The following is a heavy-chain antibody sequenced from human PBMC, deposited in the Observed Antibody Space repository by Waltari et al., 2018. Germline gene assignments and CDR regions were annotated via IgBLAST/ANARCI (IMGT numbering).Heavy chain of an antibody. Sequence: QVQLVQSGAEVKKPGSSVKVSCKASGGTFSSYTISWVRQAPGQGLEWMGRIIPILGIANYAQKCQGRVTITADKSTSTAYMELSSLRSEDTAVYYCARGGVAGTGWFDPWGQGTLVTVSS. CDR1: GGTFSSYT. J-gene: IGHJ5*02. D-gene: IGHD6-19*01. V-gene: IGHV1-69*02. CDR3: ARGGVAGTGWFDP. CDR2: IIPILGIA.